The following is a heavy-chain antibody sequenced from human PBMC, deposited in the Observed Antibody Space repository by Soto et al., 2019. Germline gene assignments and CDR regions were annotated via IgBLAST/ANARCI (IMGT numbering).Heavy chain of an antibody. Sequence: PSETLSLTCTVSGGSISSDDYYWSWIRQHPGKGLEWIGYIYYSGSTSYNPSLKSRVTISVDTSKNQFSLKLSSVTAADTAVYYCAREGYCRGGSCYSWFDLWGQGTLVTV. D-gene: IGHD2-15*01. V-gene: IGHV4-31*03. CDR3: AREGYCRGGSCYSWFDL. J-gene: IGHJ5*02. CDR1: GGSISSDDYY. CDR2: IYYSGST.